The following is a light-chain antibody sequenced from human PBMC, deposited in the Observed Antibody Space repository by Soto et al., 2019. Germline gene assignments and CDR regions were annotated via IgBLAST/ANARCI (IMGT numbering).Light chain of an antibody. V-gene: IGLV1-40*01. CDR1: SSNIGACYD. Sequence: QSVLTQPPSVSGSPGQTVTISCTGTSSNIGACYDVPWYQQHPGTAPKLIIYDYSNRPSGVPDRFSGSKSGNTASLTISGLQAEDEADYYCNSYDSSMSCSVFGGGTKLTVL. CDR3: NSYDSSMSCSV. J-gene: IGLJ3*02. CDR2: DYS.